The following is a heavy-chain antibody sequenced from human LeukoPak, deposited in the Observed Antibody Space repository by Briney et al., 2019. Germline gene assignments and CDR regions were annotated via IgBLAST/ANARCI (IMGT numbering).Heavy chain of an antibody. Sequence: GASVKVSCKTSGYPFTSYHMHWVRQAPGQGLEWMGIIKPIDDTTSFTQKFQGRLTMTRDTSTSTVFMELTSLRSEDTALYYRARDQNEGYGDYFYYFDYWGQGTLVTVSS. J-gene: IGHJ4*02. CDR2: IKPIDDTT. D-gene: IGHD4-17*01. V-gene: IGHV1-46*01. CDR3: ARDQNEGYGDYFYYFDY. CDR1: GYPFTSYH.